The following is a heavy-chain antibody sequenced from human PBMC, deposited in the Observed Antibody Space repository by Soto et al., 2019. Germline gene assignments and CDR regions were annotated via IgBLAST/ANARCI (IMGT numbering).Heavy chain of an antibody. CDR1: GFTFSSYW. Sequence: VGSLRLSCAASGFTFSSYWVSWVRQAPGKGLEWVANIKEDGSEKYYVDSVKGRFTISRDNAKNSLYLQMNSLRAEDTAVYYCAREIYSSSPGGFDYWGQGTLVTVSS. CDR2: IKEDGSEK. CDR3: AREIYSSSPGGFDY. J-gene: IGHJ4*02. V-gene: IGHV3-7*03. D-gene: IGHD6-6*01.